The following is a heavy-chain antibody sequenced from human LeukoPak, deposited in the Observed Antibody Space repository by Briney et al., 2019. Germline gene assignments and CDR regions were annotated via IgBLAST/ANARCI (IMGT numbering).Heavy chain of an antibody. CDR2: IYYSGST. CDR3: ARHSPIEYSSSDC. D-gene: IGHD6-6*01. CDR1: GGSISSYY. V-gene: IGHV4-59*08. J-gene: IGHJ4*02. Sequence: PSETLSLTCTVSGGSISSYYWSWIRQPPGKGLEWIGYIYYSGSTNYNPSLKSRVTISVDTSKNQFSLKLSSVTAADTAVYYCARHSPIEYSSSDCWGQGTLVTVSS.